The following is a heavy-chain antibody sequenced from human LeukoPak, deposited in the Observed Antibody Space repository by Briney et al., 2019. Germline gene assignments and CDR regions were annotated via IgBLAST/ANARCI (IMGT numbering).Heavy chain of an antibody. CDR2: IYPGDSDT. CDR3: ARGDNSGWYFFDY. J-gene: IGHJ4*02. V-gene: IGHV5-51*01. CDR1: GYTFTDHW. Sequence: HGESLKISCKASGYTFTDHWIGWVRHMPGKGLEWMGIIYPGDSDTRYSPSFQGQVTISADKSISTAYLQWRNLQAPDTAMYYCARGDNSGWYFFDYWGQGTLVTVSS. D-gene: IGHD6-19*01.